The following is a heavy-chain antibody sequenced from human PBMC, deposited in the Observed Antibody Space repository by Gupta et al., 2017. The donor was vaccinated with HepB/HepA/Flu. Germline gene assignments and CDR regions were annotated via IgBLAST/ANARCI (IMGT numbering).Heavy chain of an antibody. Sequence: QVQRVQSGAEVKKPGASVKVSCKASGYTFSTHDINWVRQATGQGLEWLAWMNPKSGNTGYAQKFQGRVTVTRNTSISTAYMELTSLRSGDTAVYYCTRGRGWLGAFDAWGQGTMVTV. CDR1: GYTFSTHD. V-gene: IGHV1-8*01. J-gene: IGHJ3*01. CDR2: MNPKSGNT. CDR3: TRGRGWLGAFDA. D-gene: IGHD6-19*01.